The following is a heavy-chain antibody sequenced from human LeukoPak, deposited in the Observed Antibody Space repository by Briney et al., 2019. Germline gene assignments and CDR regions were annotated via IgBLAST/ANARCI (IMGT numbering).Heavy chain of an antibody. CDR3: ARTVSDWFDP. CDR1: GYTFSGYY. V-gene: IGHV1-2*02. J-gene: IGHJ5*02. Sequence: ASVKVYCKASGYTFSGYYMHWVRQAPGQGIEWMGWINPNSGGTNYAQKFQGRVTMTRDTSISTAYMELSRLKSDDTAVYYCARTVSDWFDPWGQGTLVTVSS. D-gene: IGHD4-11*01. CDR2: INPNSGGT.